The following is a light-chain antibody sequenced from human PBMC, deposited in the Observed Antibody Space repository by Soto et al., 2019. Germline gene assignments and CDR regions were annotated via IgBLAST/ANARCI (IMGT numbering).Light chain of an antibody. CDR1: QGISSY. CDR3: QQYYSYPQT. V-gene: IGKV1-8*01. Sequence: AIRMTRSPSSFSASTGDRVTITCRASQGISSYLAWYQQKPGKAPKLLIYAASTLQSGVPSRFSGSGSGTDFTVSISCLQCEDFATYYCQQYYSYPQTFGQGTKVEIK. CDR2: AAS. J-gene: IGKJ1*01.